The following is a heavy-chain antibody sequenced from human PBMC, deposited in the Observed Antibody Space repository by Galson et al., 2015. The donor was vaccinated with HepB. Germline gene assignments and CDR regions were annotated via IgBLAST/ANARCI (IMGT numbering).Heavy chain of an antibody. CDR2: ISAYNGNT. CDR3: ATNGVVGATWDYYGMDV. J-gene: IGHJ6*02. D-gene: IGHD1-26*01. Sequence: SVKVSCKASGYTFTSYGISWVRQAPGQGLEWMGWISAYNGNTNYAQKLQGRVTMTTDKSTSTAYMELSSLRSEDTAVYYCATNGVVGATWDYYGMDVWGQGTTVTVSS. V-gene: IGHV1-18*04. CDR1: GYTFTSYG.